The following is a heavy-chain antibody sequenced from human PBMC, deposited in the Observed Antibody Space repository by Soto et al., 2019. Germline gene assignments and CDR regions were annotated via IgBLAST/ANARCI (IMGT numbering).Heavy chain of an antibody. D-gene: IGHD3-16*01. CDR1: GGTFSSYA. CDR3: ASQHRLRGGPTAFDI. V-gene: IGHV1-69*13. J-gene: IGHJ3*02. Sequence: SVKVSCKSSGGTFSSYAISWVRQAPGQGLEWMGGIIPIFGTANYAQKFQGRVTITADESTSTAYMELSSLRSEDTAVYYCASQHRLRGGPTAFDIWGQGTMVTVSS. CDR2: IIPIFGTA.